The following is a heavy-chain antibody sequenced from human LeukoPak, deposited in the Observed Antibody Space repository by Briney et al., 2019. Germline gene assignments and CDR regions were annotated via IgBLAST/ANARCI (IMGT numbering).Heavy chain of an antibody. D-gene: IGHD6-19*01. CDR2: ISWNGGSI. CDR3: AKDMWTAVAGTGDY. CDR1: GFTFDDYG. Sequence: GRSLRLSCAASGFTFDDYGMHWVRQAPGKGLEWVSGISWNGGSIGYADSVKGRFTISRDNAKNSLYLQMNSLRAEDAALYYCAKDMWTAVAGTGDYWGQGTLVTVSS. J-gene: IGHJ4*02. V-gene: IGHV3-9*01.